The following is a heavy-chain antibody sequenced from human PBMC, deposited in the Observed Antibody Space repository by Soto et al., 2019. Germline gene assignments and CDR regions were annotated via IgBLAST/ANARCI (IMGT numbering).Heavy chain of an antibody. J-gene: IGHJ3*02. D-gene: IGHD6-19*01. CDR2: SNHRGSN. Sequence: SETLSLSCVVPGGSFDTYYWNWIRQSPGKGLEGSGESNHRGSNNYSPSLKSRVTISLDTSKNQFSLKLTPVTAADTAVYYCARGGSSDWQVAHDMWGQGTMVTVS. CDR3: ARGGSSDWQVAHDM. V-gene: IGHV4-34*01. CDR1: GGSFDTYY.